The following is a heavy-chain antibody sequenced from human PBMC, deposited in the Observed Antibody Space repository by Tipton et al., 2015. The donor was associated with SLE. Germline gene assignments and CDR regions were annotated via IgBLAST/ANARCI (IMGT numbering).Heavy chain of an antibody. CDR1: GGSISSHY. CDR2: IYYSGST. J-gene: IGHJ4*02. CDR3: ARDRRQLVRAYYFDY. V-gene: IGHV4-59*11. D-gene: IGHD6-13*01. Sequence: TLSLTCTVPGGSISSHYWSWIRQPPGKGLEWIGYIYYSGSTNYNPSLKSRVTISVDTSKNQFSLKLSSVTAADTAVYYCARDRRQLVRAYYFDYWGQGTLVTVSS.